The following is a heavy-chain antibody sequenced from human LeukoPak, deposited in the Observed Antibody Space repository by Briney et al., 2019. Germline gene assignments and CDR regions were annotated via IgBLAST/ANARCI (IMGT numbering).Heavy chain of an antibody. D-gene: IGHD1-26*01. V-gene: IGHV3-30*02. CDR3: AKGPSGNQFDP. J-gene: IGHJ5*02. Sequence: GGSLRLSCAASGFSFSSSGMHWVRQAPGKGLGWVAFIRHDGSKKYYANSVKGRFTISRDNSKNTVYVQMNTLRPEDTAVYYCAKGPSGNQFDPWGQGTLVTVSS. CDR2: IRHDGSKK. CDR1: GFSFSSSG.